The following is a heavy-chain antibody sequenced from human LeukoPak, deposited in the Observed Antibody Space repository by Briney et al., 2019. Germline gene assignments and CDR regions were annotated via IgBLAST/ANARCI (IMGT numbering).Heavy chain of an antibody. CDR1: GGSFSGYY. CDR3: AKKSNQGAYFDY. J-gene: IGHJ4*02. D-gene: IGHD4-11*01. CDR2: INHSGST. V-gene: IGHV4-34*01. Sequence: PETLSLTCAVYGGSFSGYYWSWIRQPPGKGLEWIGEINHSGSTNYNPSLKSRLTISVDKSKNQFSLKLSSVTAADTAVYYCAKKSNQGAYFDYWGQGTLVPVSS.